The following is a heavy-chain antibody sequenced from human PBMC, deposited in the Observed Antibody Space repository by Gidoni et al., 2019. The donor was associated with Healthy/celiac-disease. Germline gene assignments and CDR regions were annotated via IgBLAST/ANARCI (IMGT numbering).Heavy chain of an antibody. V-gene: IGHV1-46*01. J-gene: IGHJ3*02. CDR1: GYTFTSYY. D-gene: IGHD2-21*01. Sequence: QVQLVQSGAEVKKPGASVKVSCKASGYTFTSYYMHWVRQAPGQGLEWMGIINPSGGSTSYAQKFQGRVTMTRDTSTSTVYMELSSLRSEDTAVYYCARDLAYCGGDCPGYAFDIWGQGTMVTVSS. CDR3: ARDLAYCGGDCPGYAFDI. CDR2: INPSGGST.